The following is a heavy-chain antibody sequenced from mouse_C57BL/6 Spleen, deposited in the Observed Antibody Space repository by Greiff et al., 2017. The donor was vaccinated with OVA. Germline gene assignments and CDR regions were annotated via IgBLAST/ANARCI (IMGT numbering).Heavy chain of an antibody. D-gene: IGHD2-3*01. CDR2: IDPSDSYT. J-gene: IGHJ2*01. CDR3: ARRDGYLYYFDY. CDR1: GYTFTSYW. Sequence: VKLQQPGAELVMPGASVKLSCKASGYTFTSYWMHWVKQRPGQGLEWIGEIDPSDSYTNYNQKFKGKSTLTVDKSSSTAYMQLSSLTSEDSAVYYCARRDGYLYYFDYWGQGTTLTVSS. V-gene: IGHV1-69*01.